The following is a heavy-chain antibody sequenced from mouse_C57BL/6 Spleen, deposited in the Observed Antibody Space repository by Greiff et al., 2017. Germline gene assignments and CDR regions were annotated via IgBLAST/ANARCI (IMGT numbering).Heavy chain of an antibody. V-gene: IGHV1-39*01. CDR2: INPNYGTT. Sequence: VQLKESGPELVKPGASVKISCKASGYSFTDYNMNWVKQSNGKSLEWIGVINPNYGTTSYNQKFKGKATLTVDQSSSTAYMQLNSLTSEDSAVXYCASGRGIYYGNYDYWGQGTTLTVSS. CDR1: GYSFTDYN. J-gene: IGHJ2*01. CDR3: ASGRGIYYGNYDY. D-gene: IGHD2-1*01.